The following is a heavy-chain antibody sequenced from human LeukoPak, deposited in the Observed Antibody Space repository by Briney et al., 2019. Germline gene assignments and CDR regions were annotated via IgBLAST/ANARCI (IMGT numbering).Heavy chain of an antibody. CDR3: ARHDSSGYYFTGGGSFDY. D-gene: IGHD3-22*01. V-gene: IGHV4-34*01. CDR2: INHSGST. Sequence: SETLSLTCAVYGGSFSGYYWSWIRQPPGKGLEWIGEINHSGSTNYNPSLKSRVTISVDTSKNQFSLKLSSVTAADTAVYYCARHDSSGYYFTGGGSFDYWGQGTLVTVSS. J-gene: IGHJ4*02. CDR1: GGSFSGYY.